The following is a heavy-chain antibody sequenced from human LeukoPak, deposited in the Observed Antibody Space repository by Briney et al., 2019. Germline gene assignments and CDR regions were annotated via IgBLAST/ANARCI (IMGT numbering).Heavy chain of an antibody. CDR2: IYSGGST. J-gene: IGHJ5*02. D-gene: IGHD3-22*01. Sequence: GGSLRLSCAASGFTVSSNYMSWVRQAPGKGLEWVSVIYSGGSTYYADSVKGRFTISRDNSKNTLYLQMNSLRAEDTAVYYCARGTYYYDSSGYYSGHANWFDPWGQGTLVTVSS. V-gene: IGHV3-66*01. CDR1: GFTVSSNY. CDR3: ARGTYYYDSSGYYSGHANWFDP.